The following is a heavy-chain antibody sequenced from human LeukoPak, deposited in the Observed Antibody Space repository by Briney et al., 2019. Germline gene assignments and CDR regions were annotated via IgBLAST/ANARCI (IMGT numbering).Heavy chain of an antibody. CDR2: INHRGST. CDR3: ARLQRGYTYGGSRDY. CDR1: GGSFSDYY. Sequence: SETLSLTCAVYGGSFSDYYWNWIRQPPGKGLEWIGGINHRGSTNHNPSLKSRAIISVDMSKNQFSLKLSSVTAADTAVYYCARLQRGYTYGGSRDYWGQGTLVTVSS. J-gene: IGHJ4*02. D-gene: IGHD5-18*01. V-gene: IGHV4-34*04.